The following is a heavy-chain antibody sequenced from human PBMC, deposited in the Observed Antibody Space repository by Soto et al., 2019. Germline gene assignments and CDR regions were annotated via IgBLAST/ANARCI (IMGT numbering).Heavy chain of an antibody. CDR3: ARGWLPSPNLRFDP. J-gene: IGHJ5*02. V-gene: IGHV4-61*01. CDR1: GGSVSSRNYY. CDR2: LYYSGST. D-gene: IGHD3-22*01. Sequence: QVQLQESGPGLVKPSETLSLTCTVSGGSVSSRNYYWSWIRQPPGKGLEWIGYLYYSGSTFYNPSLKSRVTTSADASKNQFSLKLSSVTAADTAVYYCARGWLPSPNLRFDPWGQGILVTVSS.